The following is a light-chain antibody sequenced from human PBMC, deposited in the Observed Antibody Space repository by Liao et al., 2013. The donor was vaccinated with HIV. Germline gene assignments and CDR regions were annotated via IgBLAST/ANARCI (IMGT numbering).Light chain of an antibody. J-gene: IGLJ3*02. V-gene: IGLV3-21*04. Sequence: SYELTQPPSVSVAPGKTTRITCDGNDIGSKSVHWYRQKPGQAPVLVINYDTDRPSGIPERFSGSNSGNTATLTISRVEAGDEADYYCQVWDSSSDHRVFGGGTKLTVL. CDR3: QVWDSSSDHRV. CDR1: DIGSKS. CDR2: YDT.